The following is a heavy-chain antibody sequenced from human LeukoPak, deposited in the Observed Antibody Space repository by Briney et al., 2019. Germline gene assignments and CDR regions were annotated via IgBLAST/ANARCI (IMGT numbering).Heavy chain of an antibody. J-gene: IGHJ5*02. D-gene: IGHD1-1*01. CDR2: IDWDDDK. CDR1: GFSLSTSGMC. V-gene: IGHV2-70*01. CDR3: ARTVGCGWNDGGDWFDP. Sequence: SGPALVKPPQTLTLTCTFSGFSLSTSGMCVSWIRQPPGKALEWLALIDWDDDKYYSTSLKTRLTISKDTSKNQVVLTMTNMDPVDTATYYCARTVGCGWNDGGDWFDPWGQGTLVTVSS.